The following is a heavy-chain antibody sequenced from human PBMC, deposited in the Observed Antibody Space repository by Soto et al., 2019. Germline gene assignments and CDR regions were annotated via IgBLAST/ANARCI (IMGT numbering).Heavy chain of an antibody. Sequence: ASVKVSCKASGYSFTSLDINWVRQTAGQGLEWMGWMQPSTGRTGYAQKFQGRVTMTRDTSINTTYMELTTLTSDDTAFYYCARGVSAGVDYWGQGTLVTVSS. V-gene: IGHV1-8*01. CDR3: ARGVSAGVDY. D-gene: IGHD1-26*01. J-gene: IGHJ4*02. CDR2: MQPSTGRT. CDR1: GYSFTSLD.